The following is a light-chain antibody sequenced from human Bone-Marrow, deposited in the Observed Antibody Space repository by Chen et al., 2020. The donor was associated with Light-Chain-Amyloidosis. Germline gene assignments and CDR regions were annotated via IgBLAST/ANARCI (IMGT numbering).Light chain of an antibody. CDR3: QVWDRSRDRPV. Sequence: SYVLTQPSSVSVAPGQTATIACGGNNIGSTSVHWYQQTPGQAPLLGVYDDSDRPSGIPERLSGSNSGNPATLTISRVEAGDEADYYCQVWDRSRDRPVFGGGTKLTVL. V-gene: IGLV3-21*02. CDR1: NIGSTS. CDR2: DDS. J-gene: IGLJ3*02.